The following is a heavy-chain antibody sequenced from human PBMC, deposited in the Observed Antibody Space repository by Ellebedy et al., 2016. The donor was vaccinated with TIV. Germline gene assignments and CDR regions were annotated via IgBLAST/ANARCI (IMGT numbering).Heavy chain of an antibody. D-gene: IGHD2-8*01. V-gene: IGHV5-51*01. CDR1: GYSFTSYW. CDR2: IYPGDSDT. Sequence: GESLKISCKGSGYSFTSYWIGWVRQMPGKGLEWMGIIYPGDSDTRYSPSFQGQVTISADKSISTAYLQWSSLKASDTAMYYCARQDCTNGVCRYYFDYWGQGTLVTVSS. J-gene: IGHJ4*02. CDR3: ARQDCTNGVCRYYFDY.